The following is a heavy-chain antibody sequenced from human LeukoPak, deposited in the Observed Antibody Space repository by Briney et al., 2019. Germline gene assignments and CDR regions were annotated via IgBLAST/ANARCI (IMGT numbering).Heavy chain of an antibody. CDR3: ARVVRGVILNIDY. V-gene: IGHV4-30-4*01. CDR2: IFHRGGT. D-gene: IGHD3-10*01. J-gene: IGHJ4*02. CDR1: NDSISSGDYY. Sequence: SETLSLTCTVSNDSISSGDYYWNWIRQPPGKGLEWIGYIFHRGGTSYNPSLKSRILFSVDTSQNQFSLKLNSVTAADTAVYYCARVVRGVILNIDYWGQGTLVTVSS.